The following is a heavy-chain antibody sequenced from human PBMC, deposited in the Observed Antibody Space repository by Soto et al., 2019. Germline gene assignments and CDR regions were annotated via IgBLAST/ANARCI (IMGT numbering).Heavy chain of an antibody. Sequence: GGSLRLSCAASGFTFSSYWMSWVRQAPGKGLEWVANIKQDGSEKYYVDSVKGRFTISRDNAKNSLYLQMNSLRAEDTAVYYCARERAYDFWSGYYYPPYYYYMDVWGKGTTVTVSS. J-gene: IGHJ6*03. CDR2: IKQDGSEK. V-gene: IGHV3-7*01. CDR3: ARERAYDFWSGYYYPPYYYYMDV. CDR1: GFTFSSYW. D-gene: IGHD3-3*01.